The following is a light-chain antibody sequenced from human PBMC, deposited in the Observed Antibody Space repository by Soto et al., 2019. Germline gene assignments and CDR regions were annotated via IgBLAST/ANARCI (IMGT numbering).Light chain of an antibody. CDR1: QGISNY. Sequence: DIQMTQSPSSLSASVGDRVTITCRASQGISNYLAWYQQKPGKVPKLLIYAASTLQSGVPSRFSGSRSGTDFTLTISSLPPEDAANYWYQEYNSAPITFGQGTRLEIK. CDR3: QEYNSAPIT. V-gene: IGKV1-27*01. CDR2: AAS. J-gene: IGKJ5*01.